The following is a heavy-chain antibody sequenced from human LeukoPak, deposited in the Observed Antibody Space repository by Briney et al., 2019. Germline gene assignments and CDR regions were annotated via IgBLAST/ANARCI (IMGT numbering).Heavy chain of an antibody. CDR2: ISSNSSYI. J-gene: IGHJ4*02. CDR3: ASLPWLVRWIYY. D-gene: IGHD6-19*01. V-gene: IGHV3-21*01. CDR1: GFTFSSLA. Sequence: WGSLRLSCVASGFTFSSLAMNWVRQAPGRGLEWVSSISSNSSYIQYADSVKGRFTISRDNARNSLYLQMNNLRAEDTAVYYCASLPWLVRWIYYWGQGTLVTVSS.